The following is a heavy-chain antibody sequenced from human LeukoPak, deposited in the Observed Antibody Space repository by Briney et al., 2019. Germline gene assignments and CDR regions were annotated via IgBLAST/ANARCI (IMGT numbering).Heavy chain of an antibody. CDR2: VSPKSGGT. Sequence: ASVKVSCKASGYTFTSYYLHWVRQAPGQGLEWMGWVSPKSGGTSYAQKFQGRVTMTRDTSITTAYMELSSLTSDDTVMYYCARDGFYSTSFDAYDIWGQGTMVTVSS. J-gene: IGHJ3*02. V-gene: IGHV1-2*02. CDR1: GYTFTSYY. CDR3: ARDGFYSTSFDAYDI. D-gene: IGHD6-6*01.